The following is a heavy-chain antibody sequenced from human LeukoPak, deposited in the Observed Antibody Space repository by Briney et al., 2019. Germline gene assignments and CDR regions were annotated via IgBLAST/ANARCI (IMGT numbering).Heavy chain of an antibody. J-gene: IGHJ4*02. Sequence: GGSLRLSCAASGFTFNNYAMSWVRQAPGKGLEWVSAISGSGGTTYYADSVKGRFTFSRDNAKNSLYLQMNSLRAEDTAVYYCVTYIAARHSHSGYWGQGTLVTVSS. CDR1: GFTFNNYA. V-gene: IGHV3-23*01. CDR3: VTYIAARHSHSGY. D-gene: IGHD6-6*01. CDR2: ISGSGGTT.